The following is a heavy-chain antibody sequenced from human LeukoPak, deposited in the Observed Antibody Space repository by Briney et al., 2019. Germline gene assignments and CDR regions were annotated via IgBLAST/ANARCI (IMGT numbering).Heavy chain of an antibody. CDR3: AGHHPRNTVDF. J-gene: IGHJ4*02. D-gene: IGHD2/OR15-2a*01. Sequence: PSETLSLTCTVSGGSISSSSNYWGWIRQPPGKGLEWIAYISDIGSINYNLSLKSRVTISLDTSKNQFSLKLSSVTAADTAVYYCAGHHPRNTVDFWGQGTLVTVSS. CDR1: GGSISSSSNY. CDR2: ISDIGSI. V-gene: IGHV4-61*05.